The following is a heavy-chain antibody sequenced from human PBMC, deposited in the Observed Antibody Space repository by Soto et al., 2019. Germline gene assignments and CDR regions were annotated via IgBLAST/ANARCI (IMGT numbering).Heavy chain of an antibody. J-gene: IGHJ4*02. CDR2: IYYSGST. CDR3: ARDDLGTTVTV. D-gene: IGHD4-17*01. CDR1: GGSISSYY. Sequence: PSETLSLTCTVSGGSISSYYWSWIRQPPGKGLEWIGYIYYSGSTNYNPSLKSRVTISVDTSKNQFSLKLSSVTAADTAVYYCARDDLGTTVTVWGQGTLVTVS. V-gene: IGHV4-59*01.